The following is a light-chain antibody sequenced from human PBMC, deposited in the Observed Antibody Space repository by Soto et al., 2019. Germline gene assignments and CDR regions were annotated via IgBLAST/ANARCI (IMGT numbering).Light chain of an antibody. V-gene: IGLV1-51*01. CDR2: DDD. CDR3: GSWDSSLSAYV. Sequence: VLTQPPSVSAAPGQKVTISCSGSSSNIGGNSVSWYQQLPGTAPKLLIYDDDKRPSGIPDRFSGSKSGTSATLGITGFRTGDEADYYCGSWDSSLSAYVFGTGTKVTV. CDR1: SSNIGGNS. J-gene: IGLJ1*01.